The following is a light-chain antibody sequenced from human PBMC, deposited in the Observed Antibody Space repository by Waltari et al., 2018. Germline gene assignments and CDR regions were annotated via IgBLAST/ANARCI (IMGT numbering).Light chain of an antibody. Sequence: QSALTQPPSASGSPGQSVTIPCTGTRSDVAGYNYVPWYQQPPGKAPKLMIYEVSNRPAGVPDRFSGSKSGNTASLTVSGLQAEDEADYYCSSYAGSDNFVIFGGGTKLTVL. J-gene: IGLJ2*01. V-gene: IGLV2-8*01. CDR2: EVS. CDR1: RSDVAGYNY. CDR3: SSYAGSDNFVI.